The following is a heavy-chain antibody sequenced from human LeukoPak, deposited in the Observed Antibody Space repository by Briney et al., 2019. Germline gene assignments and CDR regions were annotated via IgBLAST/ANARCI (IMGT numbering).Heavy chain of an antibody. CDR3: ARVRNRGYYTPFDY. CDR1: GYTFTGYY. Sequence: ASVTVSCKASGYTFTGYYMHWVRQAPGQGLEWMGWINPNSGGTNYAQKFQGRVTMTRDTSISTAYMELSRLRSDDTAVYYCARVRNRGYYTPFDYWGQGTLVTVSS. V-gene: IGHV1-2*02. D-gene: IGHD3-3*01. J-gene: IGHJ4*02. CDR2: INPNSGGT.